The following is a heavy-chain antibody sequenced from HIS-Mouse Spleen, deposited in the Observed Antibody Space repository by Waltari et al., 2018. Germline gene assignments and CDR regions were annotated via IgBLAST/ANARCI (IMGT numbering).Heavy chain of an antibody. CDR1: GYTFTGCD. CDR3: ARDQAAYDDAFDI. V-gene: IGHV1-2*02. Sequence: QVQLVQSGAEVKKPGASVKVSVKASGYTFTGCDMHGLPPAPGKGLEWMGWINPTSGGTNYAKKFQGRVTMTRDTSISTAYMELSRLRSDDTAVYYCARDQAAYDDAFDIWGQGTMVTVSS. CDR2: INPTSGGT. D-gene: IGHD2-8*01. J-gene: IGHJ3*02.